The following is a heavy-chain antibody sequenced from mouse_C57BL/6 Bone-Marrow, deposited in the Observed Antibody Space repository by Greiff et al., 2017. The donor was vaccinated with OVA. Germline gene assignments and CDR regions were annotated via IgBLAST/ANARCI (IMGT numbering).Heavy chain of an antibody. V-gene: IGHV1-69*01. CDR2: IDPSDSYT. CDR1: GYTFTSYW. CDR3: ARTDD. Sequence: QVQLQQPGAELVMPGASVKLSCKASGYTFTSYWMHWVKQTPGQGLEWIGEIDPSDSYTNYNQKFKGKSTLTVDKSSSTAYMQLSSLTSEDSAVYYCARTDDWGQGTTLTVSS. J-gene: IGHJ2*01.